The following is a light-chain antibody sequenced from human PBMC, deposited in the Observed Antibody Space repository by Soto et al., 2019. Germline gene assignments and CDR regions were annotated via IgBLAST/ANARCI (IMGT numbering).Light chain of an antibody. CDR1: QDISSY. CDR3: LQDYYYPWT. CDR2: AAS. Sequence: IQLTQSPSPLSAAVGDRVYITCRTSQDISSYLNWYQQKPGKAPKLLIYAASSLQSGVPSRFSGSGSGTDFTLTISSLQPEDFATYYCLQDYYYPWTFGQGTKVEIK. V-gene: IGKV1-6*02. J-gene: IGKJ1*01.